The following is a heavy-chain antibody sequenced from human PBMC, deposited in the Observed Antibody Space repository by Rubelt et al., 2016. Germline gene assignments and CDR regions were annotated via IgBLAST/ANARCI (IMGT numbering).Heavy chain of an antibody. D-gene: IGHD5-18*01. CDR2: IYYSGST. V-gene: IGHV4-31*11. Sequence: QVQLQESGPGLVRPSQTLSLTCAVSGVSISSGGYYWSWIRQHPGKGLEWIGYIYYSGSTYYNPSLKSRVIISVDTSKNQLSLNLSSMTAADTAVYFCARGGYSFGIDLWGQGTLVTVSS. CDR3: ARGGYSFGIDL. J-gene: IGHJ5*02. CDR1: GVSISSGGYY.